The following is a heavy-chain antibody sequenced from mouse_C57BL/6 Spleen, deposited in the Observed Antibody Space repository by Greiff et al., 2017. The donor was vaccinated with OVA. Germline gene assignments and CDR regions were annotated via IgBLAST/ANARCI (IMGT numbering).Heavy chain of an antibody. J-gene: IGHJ4*01. CDR2: IRSKSNNYAT. CDR1: GFSFNTYA. CDR3: VRRGYGKGYAMDY. D-gene: IGHD2-10*02. Sequence: EVKLVESGGGLVQPKGSLKLSCAASGFSFNTYAMNWVRQAPGKGLEWVARIRSKSNNYATYYADSVKDRFTISRDDSESMLYLQMNNLKTEDTAMYYCVRRGYGKGYAMDYWGQGTSVTVSS. V-gene: IGHV10-1*01.